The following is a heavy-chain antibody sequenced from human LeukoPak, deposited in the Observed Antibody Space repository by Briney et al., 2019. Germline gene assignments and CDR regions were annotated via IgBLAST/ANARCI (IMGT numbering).Heavy chain of an antibody. J-gene: IGHJ4*02. CDR3: AIGRYSSSWYVFY. CDR1: GFTFSDYY. D-gene: IGHD6-13*01. V-gene: IGHV3-11*04. Sequence: GGSLRLSCAASGFTFSDYYMSWIRQAPGKGLEWVSYISSSGSTIYYADSVKGRFTISRDNAKNSLYLQMNSLRAEDTAVYYCAIGRYSSSWYVFYSGQGTLVTVSS. CDR2: ISSSGSTI.